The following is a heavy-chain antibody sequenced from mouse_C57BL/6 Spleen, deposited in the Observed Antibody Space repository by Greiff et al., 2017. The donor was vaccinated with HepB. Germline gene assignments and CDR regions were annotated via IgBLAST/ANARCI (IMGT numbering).Heavy chain of an antibody. Sequence: VQLQQPGAEFVMPGASVKLSCKASGYTFTSYWMHWVKQRPGQGLEWIGEIDPSDSYTNYNQKFKGKSTLTVDKSSSTAYMQLSSLTSEDSAVYYCARRGTFYYGSRGRLMDYWGQGTSVTVSS. V-gene: IGHV1-69*01. J-gene: IGHJ4*01. D-gene: IGHD1-1*01. CDR1: GYTFTSYW. CDR2: IDPSDSYT. CDR3: ARRGTFYYGSRGRLMDY.